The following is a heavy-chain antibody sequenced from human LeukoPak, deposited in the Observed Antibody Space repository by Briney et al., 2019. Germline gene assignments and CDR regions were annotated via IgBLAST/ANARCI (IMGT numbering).Heavy chain of an antibody. CDR3: ARVLSGSNFDY. V-gene: IGHV4-4*02. CDR2: IFHSGST. J-gene: IGHJ4*02. Sequence: PSETLSLTCAVSGGSISSSNWWSWVRQPPGKGLEWIGEIFHSGSTNHNPSLKSRVSISVDKFKNQFSLRLSSVTAADTAVYYCARVLSGSNFDYWGQGTLVTVSS. D-gene: IGHD3-22*01. CDR1: GGSISSSNW.